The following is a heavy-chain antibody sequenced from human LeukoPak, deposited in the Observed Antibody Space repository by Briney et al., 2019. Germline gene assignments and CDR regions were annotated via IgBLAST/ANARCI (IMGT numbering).Heavy chain of an antibody. D-gene: IGHD7-27*01. CDR3: ARDRNWGGGYFDY. V-gene: IGHV1-3*01. CDR1: VYTFTSYA. CDR2: INAGNGNT. Sequence: ASVKVSCKASVYTFTSYAMHWVRQAPGQRLEWMGWINAGNGNTKYSQKFQGRVTITRDTSASTAYMELSSLRSEDTAVYYCARDRNWGGGYFDYWGQGTLVTVSS. J-gene: IGHJ4*02.